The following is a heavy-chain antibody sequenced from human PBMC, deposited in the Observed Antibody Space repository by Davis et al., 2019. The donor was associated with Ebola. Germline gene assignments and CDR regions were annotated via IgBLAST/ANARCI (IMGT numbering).Heavy chain of an antibody. Sequence: GESLKISCTGSGYSFTSYWISWVRQMPGKGLEWMGRIDPSDSYTNYSPSFQGHVTISADKSISTAYLQWSSLKASDTAMYYCASQTYYYYGMDVWGQGTTVTVSS. CDR3: ASQTYYYYGMDV. CDR2: IDPSDSYT. J-gene: IGHJ6*02. CDR1: GYSFTSYW. V-gene: IGHV5-10-1*01.